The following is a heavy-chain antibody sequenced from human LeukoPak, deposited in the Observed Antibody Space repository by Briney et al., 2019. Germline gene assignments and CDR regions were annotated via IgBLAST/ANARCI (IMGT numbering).Heavy chain of an antibody. Sequence: SETLSLACTVSGGSISSYYWSWIRQPAGKGLEWIGRIYTSGSTNYNPSLKSRVTMSVDTSKNQFSLKLSSVTAADTAVYYCARDLRHYDILTGYSRSTDAFDIWGQGTMVTVSS. CDR2: IYTSGST. V-gene: IGHV4-4*07. J-gene: IGHJ3*02. D-gene: IGHD3-9*01. CDR3: ARDLRHYDILTGYSRSTDAFDI. CDR1: GGSISSYY.